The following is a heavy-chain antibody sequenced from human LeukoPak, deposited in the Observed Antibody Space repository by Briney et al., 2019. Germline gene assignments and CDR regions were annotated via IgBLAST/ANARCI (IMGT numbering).Heavy chain of an antibody. V-gene: IGHV1-2*02. CDR1: GYTFTGYY. CDR2: INPNSGGT. CDR3: ARDYTVTPGYWFDP. Sequence: ASVKVSCKASGYTFTGYYVHWVRQAPGQGLEWMGWINPNSGGTNYAQKFQGRVTMTRDTSISTAYMELSRLRSDDTAVYYCARDYTVTPGYWFDPWGQGTLVTVSS. D-gene: IGHD4-17*01. J-gene: IGHJ5*02.